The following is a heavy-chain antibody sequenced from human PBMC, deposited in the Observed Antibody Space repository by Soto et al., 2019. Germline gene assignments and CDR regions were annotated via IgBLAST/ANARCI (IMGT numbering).Heavy chain of an antibody. CDR2: IYYSGST. CDR1: GGSISSGGYY. V-gene: IGHV4-31*03. D-gene: IGHD2-15*01. Sequence: SETLSLTCTVSGGSISSGGYYWSWIRQHPGKGLEWIGYIYYSGSTYYNPSLKSRVTISVDTSKNQFSLKLSSVTAEDTAVYYCARESRLRCSGGSCHGNYFDYWGQGTLVTVSS. CDR3: ARESRLRCSGGSCHGNYFDY. J-gene: IGHJ4*02.